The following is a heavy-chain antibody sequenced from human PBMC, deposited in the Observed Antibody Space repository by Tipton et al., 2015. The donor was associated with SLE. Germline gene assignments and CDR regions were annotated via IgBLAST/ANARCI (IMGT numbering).Heavy chain of an antibody. D-gene: IGHD5-18*01. V-gene: IGHV4-59*01. Sequence: TLSLTCTVSGGSISSYYWSWIRQPPGKGLEWIGYIYYSGSTNYNPSLKSRVTISVDTSKNQFSLKLSSVTAADTAVYYCARARTWIQPPDYWGQGTLVTVSS. CDR3: ARARTWIQPPDY. CDR2: IYYSGST. CDR1: GGSISSYY. J-gene: IGHJ4*02.